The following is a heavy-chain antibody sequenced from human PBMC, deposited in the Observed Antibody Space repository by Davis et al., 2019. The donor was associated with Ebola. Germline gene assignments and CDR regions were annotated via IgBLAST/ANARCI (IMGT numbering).Heavy chain of an antibody. CDR2: IYHSGST. V-gene: IGHV4-39*07. D-gene: IGHD2-2*01. Sequence: SETLSLTCTVSGGSISSSSYYWGWIRQPPGKGLEWIGTIYHSGSTYYNPSLKSRVTISVDTSKNQFSLKLSSVTAADTAVYYWARDAVVVPAAIYYYYYYMDVWGKGTTVTVSS. CDR3: ARDAVVVPAAIYYYYYYMDV. CDR1: GGSISSSSYY. J-gene: IGHJ6*03.